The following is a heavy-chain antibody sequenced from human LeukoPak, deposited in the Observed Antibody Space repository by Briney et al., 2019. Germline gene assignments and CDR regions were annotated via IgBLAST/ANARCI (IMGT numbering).Heavy chain of an antibody. D-gene: IGHD3-3*02. Sequence: GGSLRLSCAASGFIFIGYGMHWVRQAPGKGPEWVAFIRPDGHNKYYADSVKGRFMISRDNSKNTVDLQMNSLRDDDTAMYYCAKEGAASWDVDVWGKGTTVTVSS. CDR1: GFIFIGYG. CDR3: AKEGAASWDVDV. J-gene: IGHJ6*04. V-gene: IGHV3-30*02. CDR2: IRPDGHNK.